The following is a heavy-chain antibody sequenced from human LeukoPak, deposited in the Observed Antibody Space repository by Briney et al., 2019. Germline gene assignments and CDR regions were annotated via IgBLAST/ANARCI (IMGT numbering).Heavy chain of an antibody. CDR3: ARDPYYYDSSGPAGDY. D-gene: IGHD3-22*01. J-gene: IGHJ4*02. CDR2: ISSSSSYI. V-gene: IGHV3-21*01. Sequence: PGGSLRLSCAASGFTFSSYSMNWVRQAPGKGLECVSSISSSSSYIYYADSVKGRFTISRDSAKNSLYLQMNSLRAEDTAVYYCARDPYYYDSSGPAGDYWGQGTLVTVSS. CDR1: GFTFSSYS.